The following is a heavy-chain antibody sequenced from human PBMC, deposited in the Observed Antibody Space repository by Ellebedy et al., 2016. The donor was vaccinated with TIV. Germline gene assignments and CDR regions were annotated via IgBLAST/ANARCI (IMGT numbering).Heavy chain of an antibody. V-gene: IGHV4-31*03. CDR2: SDYRGRA. J-gene: IGHJ3*02. CDR3: ARDLSSGHYDGFGAFDI. D-gene: IGHD1-26*01. Sequence: MPSETLSLTCNVSHASITSPGNYWSWIRQHPGKGLEWIGFSDYRGRAHYNPSLKSRLTMSVDTSNNQFSLKLGSVTATDTAVYYCARDLSSGHYDGFGAFDIWGQGTLVTVSS. CDR1: HASITSPGNY.